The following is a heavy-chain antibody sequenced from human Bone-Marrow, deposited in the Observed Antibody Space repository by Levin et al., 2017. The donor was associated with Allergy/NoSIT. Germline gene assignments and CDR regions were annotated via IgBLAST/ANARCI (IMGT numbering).Heavy chain of an antibody. J-gene: IGHJ4*02. D-gene: IGHD3-10*01. V-gene: IGHV4-59*08. CDR2: ISYSGTT. Sequence: PGGSLRLSCTVSGDSISSNFWSWIRQPPGKGLEWIGYISYSGTTNYNPSLKSRVTISLDTSKNQFSLKLSSVTAADTAVYFCARYYGSTGSLDYWGQGTLVTVSS. CDR3: ARYYGSTGSLDY. CDR1: GDSISSNF.